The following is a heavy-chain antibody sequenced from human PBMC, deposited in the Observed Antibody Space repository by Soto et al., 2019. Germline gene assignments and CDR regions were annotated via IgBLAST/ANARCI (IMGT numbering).Heavy chain of an antibody. D-gene: IGHD6-13*01. CDR1: GFTFSSYA. V-gene: IGHV3-66*01. CDR2: IYSGGST. CDR3: ARDHRLRSMNEQQLVPSGYDY. J-gene: IGHJ4*02. Sequence: HPGGSLRLSCAASGFTFSSYAMSWVRQAPGQGLEWVSVIYSGGSTYYADSVKGRFTISRDNSKNTLFLQMSSLRVEDTAVYYCARDHRLRSMNEQQLVPSGYDYWGQGTLVTVSS.